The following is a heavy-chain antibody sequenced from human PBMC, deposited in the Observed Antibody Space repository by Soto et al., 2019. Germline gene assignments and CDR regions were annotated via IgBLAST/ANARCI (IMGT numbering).Heavy chain of an antibody. CDR1: GFTFSDRY. J-gene: IGHJ6*04. V-gene: IGHV3-72*01. CDR2: IRNKANSFTT. Sequence: GGSLRLSCAASGFTFSDRYMDWVRQAPGKGLEWVGRIRNKANSFTTEYAASGRGRFTISRDDSENSVYLQMDSLKIEDTAVYYCARAEMDVWGKGTTVTVSS. CDR3: ARAEMDV.